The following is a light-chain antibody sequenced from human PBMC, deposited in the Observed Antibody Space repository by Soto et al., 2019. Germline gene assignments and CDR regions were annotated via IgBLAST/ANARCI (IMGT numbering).Light chain of an antibody. CDR1: SGHSNYA. Sequence: QPVLTQSPSASASLGASVKLTCTLSSGHSNYAIAWHQQQPEKGPRYLMKINSVGSHTKGDGIPDRFSGSSSGAERYLTISSLQSEDEADYYCQTWGTGIQVFGGGTKLTVL. V-gene: IGLV4-69*01. J-gene: IGLJ3*02. CDR2: INSVGSH. CDR3: QTWGTGIQV.